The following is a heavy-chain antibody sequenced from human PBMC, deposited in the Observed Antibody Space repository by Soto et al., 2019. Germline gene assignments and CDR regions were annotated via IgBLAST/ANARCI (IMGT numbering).Heavy chain of an antibody. V-gene: IGHV3-23*01. CDR1: GFTFTNYA. CDR3: AKDCGEIVVVAIAPYGRDV. Sequence: PGGSLRLSCAASGFTFTNYAMNWVRQAPGQGLEWVSVISGSGVSTYYADSVKGLFTISRDNSKKTLYLQINSLRAEDTAVYFCAKDCGEIVVVAIAPYGRDVWGLGTTVTV. CDR2: ISGSGVST. J-gene: IGHJ6*02. D-gene: IGHD2-15*01.